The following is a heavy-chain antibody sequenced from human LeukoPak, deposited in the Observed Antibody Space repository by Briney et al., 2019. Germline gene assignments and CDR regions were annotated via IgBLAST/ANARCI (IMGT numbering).Heavy chain of an antibody. Sequence: GGSLRLSCVASGFTFSSYSMNWVRQAPGKGLEWVSVIYSGGTTYYADSVKGRFTIPRDNSKNTLYLQMNSLRAEDTAVYYCARGLYGSGTYGGFDYWGQGTLVTVSS. D-gene: IGHD3-10*01. CDR3: ARGLYGSGTYGGFDY. J-gene: IGHJ4*02. CDR2: IYSGGTT. CDR1: GFTFSSYS. V-gene: IGHV3-53*01.